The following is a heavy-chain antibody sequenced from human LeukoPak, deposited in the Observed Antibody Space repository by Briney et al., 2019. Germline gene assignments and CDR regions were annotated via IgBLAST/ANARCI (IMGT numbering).Heavy chain of an antibody. CDR2: INPNSGGT. CDR3: ARTRYSGSYYDY. V-gene: IGHV1-2*02. D-gene: IGHD1-26*01. Sequence: ASVKVSCKASGYTFTGYYMHWVRQAPGQGLGWMGWINPNSGGTNYAQKFQGRVTMTRDTSISTAYMELSRLRSDDTAVYYCARTRYSGSYYDYWGQGTLVTVSS. J-gene: IGHJ4*02. CDR1: GYTFTGYY.